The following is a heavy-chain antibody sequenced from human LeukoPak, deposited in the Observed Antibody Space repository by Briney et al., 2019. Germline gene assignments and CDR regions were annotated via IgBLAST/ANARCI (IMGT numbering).Heavy chain of an antibody. Sequence: ASVKVSCEASGYTFTGYYMHGVRQAPGQGLEWMGWINPNRGGTNYAQKFQGRVTMTKDTSISKAYMELSRLKSDATAVYYCARARCYTCSFDYWGQGTLVTVSS. D-gene: IGHD2-2*02. CDR3: ARARCYTCSFDY. CDR1: GYTFTGYY. J-gene: IGHJ4*02. V-gene: IGHV1-2*02. CDR2: INPNRGGT.